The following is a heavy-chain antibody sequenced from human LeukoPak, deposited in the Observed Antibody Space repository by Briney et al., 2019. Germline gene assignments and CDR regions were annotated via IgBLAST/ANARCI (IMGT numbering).Heavy chain of an antibody. V-gene: IGHV4-59*01. CDR1: GGSISSYY. CDR3: ARVRSWNDFDY. D-gene: IGHD1-1*01. J-gene: IGHJ4*02. CDR2: IYYSGST. Sequence: SETLSLTCTVSGGSISSYYWSWIRQPPGKGLEWIGYIYYSGSTYYNPSLKSRVTISIDTSKNQFSLRLSSVTAADTAVYYCARVRSWNDFDYWGQGTLSPSPQ.